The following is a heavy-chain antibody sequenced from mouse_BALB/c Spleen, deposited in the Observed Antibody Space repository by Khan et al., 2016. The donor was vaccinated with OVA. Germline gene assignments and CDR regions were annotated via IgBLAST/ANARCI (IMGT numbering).Heavy chain of an antibody. D-gene: IGHD1-1*01. CDR3: ARPYYGSSAMDY. CDR2: IRNKANGYTT. Sequence: EVELVESGGGLVQPGGSLRLSCATSGFTFSDYYMSWVRQPPGKALEWLGFIRNKANGYTTEYSASVKGRFTISRDNSQRILYLQLNTLRAEDSATYYCARPYYGSSAMDYWGQGTSVTVSS. J-gene: IGHJ4*01. CDR1: GFTFSDYY. V-gene: IGHV7-3*02.